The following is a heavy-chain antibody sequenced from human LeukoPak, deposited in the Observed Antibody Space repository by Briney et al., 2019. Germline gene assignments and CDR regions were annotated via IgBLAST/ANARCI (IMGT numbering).Heavy chain of an antibody. J-gene: IGHJ4*02. Sequence: SETLSLTCTVSGGSISNYYWSWIRQPPGKGLEWVGYIYNSGSTNYNPSLKSRVTISIDTSKNQFSLKLTSVTAADTAVYYCARADQRLYTSGWTYHFDYWGQGTLVTVSS. V-gene: IGHV4-59*01. D-gene: IGHD6-19*01. CDR2: IYNSGST. CDR1: GGSISNYY. CDR3: ARADQRLYTSGWTYHFDY.